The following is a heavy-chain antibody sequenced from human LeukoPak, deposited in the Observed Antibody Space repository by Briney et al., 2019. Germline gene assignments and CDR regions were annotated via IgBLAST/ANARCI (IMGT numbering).Heavy chain of an antibody. CDR2: IYYSGST. CDR3: ARDSPDGAQSFDY. Sequence: SETLSLTCAVYGGSFSGYYWSWIRQPPGKGLEWIGYIYYSGSTNYNPSLKSRVTISVDTSKNQFSLKLSSVTAADTAVYYCARDSPDGAQSFDYWGQGTLVTVSS. V-gene: IGHV4-59*01. J-gene: IGHJ4*02. CDR1: GGSFSGYY. D-gene: IGHD1-14*01.